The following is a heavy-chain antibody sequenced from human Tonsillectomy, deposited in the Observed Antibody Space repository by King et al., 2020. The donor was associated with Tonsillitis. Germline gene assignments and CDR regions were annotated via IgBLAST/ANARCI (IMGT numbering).Heavy chain of an antibody. CDR1: GXXVXSXYY. Sequence: VQLQESGPGLVKPSXTLSLTCTVSGXXVXSXYYXGWLRQPXGRGLEWIGSIFHSVSTYYNSSVKSRVTISIDPSKNQFSLNLNSVTAAXAAVYYCATXXGDRQXSWXXPCGXXTLVTV. V-gene: IGHV4-38-2*02. J-gene: IGHJ5*02. CDR2: IFHSVST. CDR3: ATXXGDRQXSWXXP. D-gene: IGHD2-21*02.